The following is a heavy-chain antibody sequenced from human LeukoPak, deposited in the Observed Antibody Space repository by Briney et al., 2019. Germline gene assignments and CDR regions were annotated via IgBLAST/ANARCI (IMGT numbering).Heavy chain of an antibody. Sequence: GGSLRLSCAASGFTFSSYPRSWVRQAPGKGLEWVSAISGSGGSTYYADSVKGRFTISRDNSKNTLYLQMNSLRAEDTAVYYCAKDTRHQLLLPPFDYWGQGTLVTVSS. V-gene: IGHV3-23*01. CDR3: AKDTRHQLLLPPFDY. CDR1: GFTFSSYP. J-gene: IGHJ4*02. D-gene: IGHD2-2*01. CDR2: ISGSGGST.